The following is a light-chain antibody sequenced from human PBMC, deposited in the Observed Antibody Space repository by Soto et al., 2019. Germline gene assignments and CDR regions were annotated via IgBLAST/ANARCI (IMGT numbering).Light chain of an antibody. CDR3: LLCYYGPWV. CDR2: DTT. J-gene: IGLJ3*02. V-gene: IGLV7-46*01. CDR1: TGIVTSGHS. Sequence: QAVVTQEPSLTVSPGGTVTLTCGSSTGIVTSGHSAYWFQQKPGQAPKTLIYDTTKKHSWTPARFSGSLLGGKAALTISGAQPEDEAEYYCLLCYYGPWVFGGGTQLTVL.